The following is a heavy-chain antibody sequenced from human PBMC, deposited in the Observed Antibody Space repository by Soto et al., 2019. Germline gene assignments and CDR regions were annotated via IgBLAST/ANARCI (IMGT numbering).Heavy chain of an antibody. D-gene: IGHD6-19*01. CDR1: GGSFSGYY. Sequence: PSETLSLTCAVYGGSFSGYYWSWIRQPPGKGLEWIGEINHSGSTNYNPSLKSRVTISVDTSKNQFSLKLSSVTAADTAVYYCARGHALRSCWYNRAYYFDYWGQGSLVTVSS. CDR3: ARGHALRSCWYNRAYYFDY. J-gene: IGHJ4*02. V-gene: IGHV4-34*01. CDR2: INHSGST.